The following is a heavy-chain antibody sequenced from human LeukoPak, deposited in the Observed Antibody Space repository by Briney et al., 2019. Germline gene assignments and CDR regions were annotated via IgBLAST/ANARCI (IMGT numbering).Heavy chain of an antibody. D-gene: IGHD3-3*01. J-gene: IGHJ6*03. CDR1: GYTFTSYD. CDR2: MNPNSGNT. CDR3: ARGPYDFWSGYYDSDYYYYYMDV. V-gene: IGHV1-8*03. Sequence: GASVKVSCKASGYTFTSYDINWVRQATGQGLEWMGWMNPNSGNTGYAQKFQGRVTITRNTSISTAYMELSSLRSEDTAVYYCARGPYDFWSGYYDSDYYYYYMDVWGKGTTVTVSS.